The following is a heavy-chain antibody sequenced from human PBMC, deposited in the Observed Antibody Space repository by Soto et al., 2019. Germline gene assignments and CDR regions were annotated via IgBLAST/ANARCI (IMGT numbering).Heavy chain of an antibody. CDR1: GGSISSGGYS. Sequence: PSETLSLTCAVSGGSISSGGYSWSWIRQPPGKGLEWIGYIYHSGSTYYNPSLKSRVTISVDRSKNQFSLKLRSGVAAETDVYYCARGLAWSTYCDFWSGYHPPYNWFDRWGQGTLVTVSS. V-gene: IGHV4-30-2*01. J-gene: IGHJ5*02. CDR2: IYHSGST. CDR3: ARGLAWSTYCDFWSGYHPPYNWFDR. D-gene: IGHD3-3*01.